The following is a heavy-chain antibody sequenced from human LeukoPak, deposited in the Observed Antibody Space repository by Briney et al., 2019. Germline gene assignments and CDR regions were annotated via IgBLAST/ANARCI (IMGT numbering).Heavy chain of an antibody. CDR3: ARGVYIAAAQYGY. J-gene: IGHJ4*02. V-gene: IGHV4-59*01. Sequence: SETLSLTCTVSGGSIFSYYWSWIRQSPGKGLEWIGYVYNGGSTNYNPSLKSRVTISVDTSKNQFSLKLSSVTAADTAVYYCARGVYIAAAQYGYWGQGTLVTVSS. CDR1: GGSIFSYY. D-gene: IGHD6-13*01. CDR2: VYNGGST.